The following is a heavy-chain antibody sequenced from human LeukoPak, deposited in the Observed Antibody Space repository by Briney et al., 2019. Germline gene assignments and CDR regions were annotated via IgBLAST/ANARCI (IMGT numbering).Heavy chain of an antibody. Sequence: SETLSLTCTVSGGSISSSSCYWGWIRQPPGKGLEWIGSIYYSGSTYYNPSLKSRVTISVDTSKNQFSLKLSSVTAADTAVYYCARVKRAVGYSSAWKGLDYWGQGTLVTVSS. D-gene: IGHD6-19*01. J-gene: IGHJ4*02. CDR2: IYYSGST. CDR3: ARVKRAVGYSSAWKGLDY. CDR1: GGSISSSSCY. V-gene: IGHV4-39*01.